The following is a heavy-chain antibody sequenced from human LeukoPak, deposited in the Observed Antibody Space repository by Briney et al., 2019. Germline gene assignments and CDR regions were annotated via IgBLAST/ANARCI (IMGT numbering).Heavy chain of an antibody. CDR1: GFTFSSYA. Sequence: GRSLRLSCAASGFTFSSYAMHWVRQAPGKGLEWVAVISYDGSNKYYADSVKGRFTISRDNSKNTLYLQMNSLRAKDTAVYYCARDSLPYAESYFDYWGQGTLVTVSS. V-gene: IGHV3-30*04. CDR2: ISYDGSNK. CDR3: ARDSLPYAESYFDY. J-gene: IGHJ4*02.